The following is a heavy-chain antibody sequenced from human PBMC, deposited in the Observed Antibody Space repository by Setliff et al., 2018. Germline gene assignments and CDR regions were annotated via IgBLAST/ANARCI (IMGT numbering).Heavy chain of an antibody. J-gene: IGHJ4*02. CDR3: VLTPSNLFDY. Sequence: PSETLSLTCTVSGGSISTYYWSWIRQPAGKGLEWIGRMYTSGHTNYNTSLKRRVTMSLDTSKNQFSLKLNSVTAADTALYYCVLTPSNLFDYWGQGTLVTVSS. D-gene: IGHD7-27*01. CDR1: GGSISTYY. V-gene: IGHV4-4*07. CDR2: MYTSGHT.